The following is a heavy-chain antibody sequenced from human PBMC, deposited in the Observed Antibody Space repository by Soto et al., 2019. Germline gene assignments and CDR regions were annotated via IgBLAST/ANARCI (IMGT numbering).Heavy chain of an antibody. CDR3: AKDPEWLVRNWFDP. Sequence: EVQLLESGGGLVQPGGSLRLSCAASGFTFSSYAMRWVRQAPGKGLEWVSVISGSGGSTYYADSVKGRFTTSRDNAKNTLYLQMNSLRAEDTAVYYCAKDPEWLVRNWFDPWGQGTLVTVSS. CDR1: GFTFSSYA. V-gene: IGHV3-23*01. CDR2: ISGSGGST. J-gene: IGHJ5*02. D-gene: IGHD6-19*01.